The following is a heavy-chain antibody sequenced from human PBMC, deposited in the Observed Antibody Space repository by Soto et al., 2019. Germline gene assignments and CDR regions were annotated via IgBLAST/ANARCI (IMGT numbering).Heavy chain of an antibody. J-gene: IGHJ4*02. V-gene: IGHV3-43*01. Sequence: EVQLVESGGVVVQPGRSLRLSCAASGFTFDDYSFHWVRQAPGKGLEWVSLITWGGRSTYYADSVKGRFTISRDNNKNSLYLQMNSLTIEDTALYYCARSVVRGVISPVDYWGQGTLVTVSS. D-gene: IGHD3-10*01. CDR1: GFTFDDYS. CDR3: ARSVVRGVISPVDY. CDR2: ITWGGRST.